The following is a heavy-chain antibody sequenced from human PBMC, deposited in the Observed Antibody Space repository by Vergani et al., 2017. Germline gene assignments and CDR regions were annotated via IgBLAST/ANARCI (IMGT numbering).Heavy chain of an antibody. CDR1: GFTFGSYS. J-gene: IGHJ4*02. D-gene: IGHD3-22*01. CDR3: ARKKYYDSKDYYQVEPFDY. V-gene: IGHV3-21*06. CDR2: ISSSGNYV. Sequence: EEHLVESGGGLAKPGGSLRLSCVASGFTFGSYSVNWVRQAPGRGLEWVASISSSGNYVYYAASVKGRFSISRDNAKSLLSLQMNSLRGDDTAIYYCARKKYYDSKDYYQVEPFDYWGQGTLVTVSS.